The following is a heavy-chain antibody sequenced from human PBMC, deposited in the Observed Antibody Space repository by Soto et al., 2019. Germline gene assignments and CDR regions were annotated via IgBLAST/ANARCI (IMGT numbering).Heavy chain of an antibody. CDR1: GFTFSSYA. Sequence: QVQLVESGGGVVQPGRSLRLSCAASGFTFSSYAMHWVRQAPGKGLEWVAVISYDGSNKYYADSVKGRFTISRDNSKNTLYLQMNSLRAEDTAVYYCARDREGYCSSTSCSRYGMDVWGQGTTVTVSS. CDR3: ARDREGYCSSTSCSRYGMDV. D-gene: IGHD2-2*01. J-gene: IGHJ6*02. V-gene: IGHV3-30-3*01. CDR2: ISYDGSNK.